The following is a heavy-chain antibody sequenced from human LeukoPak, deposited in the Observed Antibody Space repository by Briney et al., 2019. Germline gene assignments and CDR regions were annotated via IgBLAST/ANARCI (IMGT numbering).Heavy chain of an antibody. Sequence: QPGGSLRLSCAASGFTFSSYGMHWVRQAPGKGLEWVAVISYDGSNKYYADSVKGRFTISRDNSKNTLYLQMNSLRAEDTAVYYCAKEENGDSWPDYWGQGTLVTVSS. CDR3: AKEENGDSWPDY. CDR1: GFTFSSYG. J-gene: IGHJ4*02. CDR2: ISYDGSNK. V-gene: IGHV3-30*18. D-gene: IGHD4-17*01.